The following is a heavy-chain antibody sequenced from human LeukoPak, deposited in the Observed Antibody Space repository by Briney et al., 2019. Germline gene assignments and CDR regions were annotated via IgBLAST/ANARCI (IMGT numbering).Heavy chain of an antibody. CDR2: IYYSGNT. D-gene: IGHD3-10*01. CDR3: ARLGSSGNRYYYGSGRPTYFDN. CDR1: GGSISSSNYY. Sequence: PSETLSLTCTVSGGSISSSNYYWGWIRQPPGKGLEWIGSIYYSGNTYYNPSLKSRVTLSVDTSKKQFSLKLSSVTAADTALYYCARLGSSGNRYYYGSGRPTYFDNWGQGTLVTVSS. V-gene: IGHV4-39*01. J-gene: IGHJ4*02.